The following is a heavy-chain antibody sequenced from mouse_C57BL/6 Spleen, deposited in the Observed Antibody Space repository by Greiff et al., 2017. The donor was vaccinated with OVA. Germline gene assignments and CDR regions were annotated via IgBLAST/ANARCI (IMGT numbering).Heavy chain of an antibody. V-gene: IGHV5-17*01. CDR1: GFTFSDDG. CDR2: ISSGSSTI. Sequence: EVMLVESGGGLVKPGGSLKLSCAASGFTFSDDGMHWVRQAPEKGLEWVAYISSGSSTIYYADTVKGRFTISRDNAKNTLFLQMTSLRSEDTAMYYCARDYYGFFAYWGQGTLVTVSA. CDR3: ARDYYGFFAY. D-gene: IGHD1-1*01. J-gene: IGHJ3*01.